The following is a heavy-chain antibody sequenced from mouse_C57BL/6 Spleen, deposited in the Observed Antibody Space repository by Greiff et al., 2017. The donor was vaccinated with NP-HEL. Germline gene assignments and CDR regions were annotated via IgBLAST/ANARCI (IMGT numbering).Heavy chain of an antibody. CDR3: ARHGHYSNPYFDY. Sequence: EVMLVESGGDLVKPGGSLKLSCAASGFTFSSYGMSWVRQTPDKRLEWVATISSGGSYTYYPDSVKGRFTISRDNAKNTLYLQMSSLKSEDTAMYYCARHGHYSNPYFDYWGQGTTLTVSS. J-gene: IGHJ2*01. CDR1: GFTFSSYG. CDR2: ISSGGSYT. D-gene: IGHD2-5*01. V-gene: IGHV5-6*01.